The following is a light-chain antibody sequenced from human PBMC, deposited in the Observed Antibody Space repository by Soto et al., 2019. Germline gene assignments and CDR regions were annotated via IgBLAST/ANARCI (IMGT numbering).Light chain of an antibody. CDR2: GNS. V-gene: IGLV1-40*01. Sequence: QSVLTQPPSVSGAPGQRVTISCTGSSSNIGAGYDVHWYQQLPGTAPKLLIYGNSNRPSGVPDRFSGSKSGTSASLAITGHQAEDEADYYCQSYDSSLPCVFGGGTKLTVL. CDR1: SSNIGAGYD. J-gene: IGLJ3*02. CDR3: QSYDSSLPCV.